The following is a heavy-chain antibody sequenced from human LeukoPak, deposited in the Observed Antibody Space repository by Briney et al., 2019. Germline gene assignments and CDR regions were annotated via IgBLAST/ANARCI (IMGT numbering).Heavy chain of an antibody. CDR3: ARGASVATLDY. Sequence: GGSLRLSCAASGFTFSSYEMNWGRQATGKGLEWVSYISSSGSTIYYAYSVKGRFTISRDNAKNSLYLQMNSLRAEDTAVYHCARGASVATLDYWGQGTLVTVSS. V-gene: IGHV3-48*03. CDR1: GFTFSSYE. J-gene: IGHJ4*02. CDR2: ISSSGSTI. D-gene: IGHD2-2*01.